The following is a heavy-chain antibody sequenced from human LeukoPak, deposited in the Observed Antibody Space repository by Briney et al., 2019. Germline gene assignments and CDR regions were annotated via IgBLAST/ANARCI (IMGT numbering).Heavy chain of an antibody. CDR2: INQGGSEK. D-gene: IGHD6-19*01. CDR1: GFTFSNYW. V-gene: IGHV3-7*05. J-gene: IGHJ4*02. CDR3: VRDGSGYDY. Sequence: GGSLRLSCAASGFTFSNYWMSWVRQAPGKGLEWVANINQGGSEKYYLNSVKGRFTISIDNAKNSLYLQMNSLRTDDTAIYYCVRDGSGYDYWGQGTLVTVSS.